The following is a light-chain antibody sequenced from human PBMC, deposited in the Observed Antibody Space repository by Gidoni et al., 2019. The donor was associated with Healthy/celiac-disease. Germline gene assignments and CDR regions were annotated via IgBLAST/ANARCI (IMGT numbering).Light chain of an antibody. CDR2: KAS. CDR3: QQYNSLAT. V-gene: IGKV1-5*03. J-gene: IGKJ1*01. Sequence: IQMTQSPSTLSASVGDRVTITCRASQSISSWLAWYQQKPGKAPKLLIYKASSLESGVPSRFSGSGSGTEFTLTISSLQPDDFATYYCQQYNSLATFGQGTKVEIK. CDR1: QSISSW.